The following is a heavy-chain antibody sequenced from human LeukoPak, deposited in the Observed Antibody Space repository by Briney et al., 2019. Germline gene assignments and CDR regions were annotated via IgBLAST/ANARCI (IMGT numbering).Heavy chain of an antibody. CDR1: GGSISSSNW. CDR2: IYHSGST. CDR3: AREGTVTLDAFDI. Sequence: SGTLSLTCAVSGGSISSSNWWSWVRQPPGKGLEWIGEIYHSGSTNYNPSLKSRVTISVDTSKNQFSLKLSSVTAADTAVYYCAREGTVTLDAFDIWGQGTMVTVSS. D-gene: IGHD4-17*01. J-gene: IGHJ3*02. V-gene: IGHV4-4*02.